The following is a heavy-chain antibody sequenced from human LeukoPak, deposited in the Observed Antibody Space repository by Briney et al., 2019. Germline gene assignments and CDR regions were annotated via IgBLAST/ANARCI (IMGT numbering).Heavy chain of an antibody. CDR2: IYPGDSDT. CDR1: GYSFSTYW. CDR3: AKTAYGGTHYGPLDY. J-gene: IGHJ4*02. V-gene: IGHV5-51*01. D-gene: IGHD4-23*01. Sequence: HGESLKISCKGSGYSFSTYWIAWVRQMPGKGLEWMGIIYPGDSDTRYSPSFQGQVTISADKSINTAYLQWSSLKASDTAMYYCAKTAYGGTHYGPLDYWGQGTLVTVSS.